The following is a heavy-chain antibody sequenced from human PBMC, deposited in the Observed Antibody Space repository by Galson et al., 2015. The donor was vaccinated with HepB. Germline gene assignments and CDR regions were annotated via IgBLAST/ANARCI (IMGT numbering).Heavy chain of an antibody. CDR2: IYSGGTT. CDR3: IGSQYWDFEY. J-gene: IGHJ4*02. D-gene: IGHD2-15*01. Sequence: SLRLSCAASGFTVSSNYMTWVRQAPGKGLEWVSVIYSGGTTHYADSVKGRFTISRDNSRNTLYLQMNSLRAEDTAVYYCIGSQYWDFEYWGQGTLVTVSS. V-gene: IGHV3-53*01. CDR1: GFTVSSNY.